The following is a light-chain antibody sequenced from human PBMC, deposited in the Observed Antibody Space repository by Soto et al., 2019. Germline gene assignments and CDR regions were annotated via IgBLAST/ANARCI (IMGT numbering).Light chain of an antibody. V-gene: IGKV3-15*01. CDR3: QQYDNWPRT. Sequence: EKVITRAPATLSVSPGETASLCCRPSQSVRSNLAGYQQPPGQPPRLLIYDASTRATGIPSRFSGSGSGTEFTLTISSLKPEDFAVYYCQQYDNWPRTFGQGTKVDIK. J-gene: IGKJ1*01. CDR2: DAS. CDR1: QSVRSN.